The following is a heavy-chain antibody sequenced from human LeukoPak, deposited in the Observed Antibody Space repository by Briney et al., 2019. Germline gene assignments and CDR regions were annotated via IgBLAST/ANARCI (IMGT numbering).Heavy chain of an antibody. CDR3: AKGALRYSGSAIDY. CDR1: GFTLADYA. V-gene: IGHV3-9*01. Sequence: GGSLTLSCAVSGFTLADYAMHWVRQPPGRGLGWVSGISWNSGSIGYADSVKGRFTISRDNAENSLYLQMNSLRAEDTALYYCAKGALRYSGSAIDYWGQGTLVTVSS. CDR2: ISWNSGSI. D-gene: IGHD1-26*01. J-gene: IGHJ4*02.